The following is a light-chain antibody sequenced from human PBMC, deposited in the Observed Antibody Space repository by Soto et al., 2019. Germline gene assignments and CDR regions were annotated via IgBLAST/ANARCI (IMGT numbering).Light chain of an antibody. J-gene: IGLJ1*01. V-gene: IGLV2-23*01. CDR2: EAN. CDR1: ISDVGVYNL. CDR3: CTYADTSTSLA. Sequence: QCPLSQPAGVSGSRGQSITISCTGTISDVGVYNLVSWYQQHPGKAPKLMIYEANKRPSGVSNRFSGSKSGNTASLTISGLQTEDDADYYCCTYADTSTSLAFGTGTKVTVL.